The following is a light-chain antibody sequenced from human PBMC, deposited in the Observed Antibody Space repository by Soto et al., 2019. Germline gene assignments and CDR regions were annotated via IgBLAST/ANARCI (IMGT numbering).Light chain of an antibody. V-gene: IGLV2-14*02. J-gene: IGLJ2*01. CDR1: SSDVGSYDL. CDR2: EGT. Sequence: QSALTQPASVSGSPGQSIVISCSGSSSDVGSYDLVSWYQHHPGKAPKVVIYEGTKRPSGVSNRFSGSKSGNTASLTISGLQAEDEADYYCSSYTSSSTLVFGGGTKLTVL. CDR3: SSYTSSSTLV.